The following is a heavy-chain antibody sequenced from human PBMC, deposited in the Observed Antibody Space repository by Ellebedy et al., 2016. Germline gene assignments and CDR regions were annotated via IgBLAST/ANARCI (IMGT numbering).Heavy chain of an antibody. CDR3: AKEAAGTGFYYYYYMDV. D-gene: IGHD6-13*01. CDR2: ISGSGGST. J-gene: IGHJ6*03. V-gene: IGHV3-23*01. Sequence: GGSLRLXXAASGFTFSSYAMSWVRQAPGKGLEWVSAISGSGGSTYYADSVKGRFTISRDNAKNTLYLQMNSLRAEDTAVYYCAKEAAGTGFYYYYYMDVWGKGTTVTVSS. CDR1: GFTFSSYA.